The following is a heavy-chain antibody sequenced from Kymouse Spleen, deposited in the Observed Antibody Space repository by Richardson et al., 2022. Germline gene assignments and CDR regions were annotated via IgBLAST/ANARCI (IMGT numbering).Heavy chain of an antibody. D-gene: IGHD1-26*01. Sequence: QVQLQQWGAGLLKPSETLSLTCAVYGGSFSGYYWSWIRQPPGKGLEWIGEINHSGSTNYNPSLKSRVTISVDTSKNQFSLKLSSVTAADTAVYYCARGLVGAMFDYWGQGTLVTVSS. CDR3: ARGLVGAMFDY. CDR2: INHSGST. CDR1: GGSFSGYY. J-gene: IGHJ4*02. V-gene: IGHV4-34*01.